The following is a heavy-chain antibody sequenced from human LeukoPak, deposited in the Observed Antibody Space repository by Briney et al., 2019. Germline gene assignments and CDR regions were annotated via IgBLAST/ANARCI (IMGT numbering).Heavy chain of an antibody. Sequence: ASVKVSCKASGYTFTSYGVGWLGQARRQGLKWMGWITAGNSNTNYAQKVQGRVTMTTDTSTSTAYMELRSLRSDDTAVYFCARDLARGYSYGYNAFDIWGQGTMVTVSS. V-gene: IGHV1-18*01. CDR1: GYTFTSYG. D-gene: IGHD5-18*01. J-gene: IGHJ3*02. CDR2: ITAGNSNT. CDR3: ARDLARGYSYGYNAFDI.